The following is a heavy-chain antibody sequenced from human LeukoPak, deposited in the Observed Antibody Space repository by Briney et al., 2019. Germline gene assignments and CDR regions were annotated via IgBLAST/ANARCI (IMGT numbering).Heavy chain of an antibody. J-gene: IGHJ3*02. CDR1: GGSFSSGRYY. CDR3: AKSDSYDHDAFDI. D-gene: IGHD5-18*01. V-gene: IGHV4-61*02. Sequence: PSETLSLTCTVSGGSFSSGRYYWSWIRQPAGKGLEWIGRIYSSGSTNYNPSLKSRVTISVDTSKNQFSLKLSSVTAADTAVYYCAKSDSYDHDAFDIWGQGTMVTVSS. CDR2: IYSSGST.